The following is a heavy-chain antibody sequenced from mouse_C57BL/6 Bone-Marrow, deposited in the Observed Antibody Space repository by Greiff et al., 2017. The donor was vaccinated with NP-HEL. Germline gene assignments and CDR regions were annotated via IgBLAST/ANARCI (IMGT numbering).Heavy chain of an antibody. CDR2: IDPSDSYT. D-gene: IGHD2-10*02. J-gene: IGHJ2*01. Sequence: VQLQQPGAELVRPGTSVKLSCKASGYTFTSYWMHWVKQRPGQGLEWIGVIDPSDSYTNYNQKFKGKATLTVDTSSSTAYMQLSSLTSEDSAVYYCAVYGNYYVWGQGTTLTVSS. CDR1: GYTFTSYW. CDR3: AVYGNYYV. V-gene: IGHV1-59*01.